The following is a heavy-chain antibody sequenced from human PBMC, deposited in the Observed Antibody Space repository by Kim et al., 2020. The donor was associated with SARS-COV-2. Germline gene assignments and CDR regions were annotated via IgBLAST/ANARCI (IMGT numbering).Heavy chain of an antibody. V-gene: IGHV1-69*13. CDR1: GGTFSSYA. CDR3: ARSPLIGYWFDP. D-gene: IGHD3-16*01. J-gene: IGHJ5*02. Sequence: SVKVSCKASGGTFSSYAISWVRQAPGQGLEWMGGIIPIFGTANYAQKFQGRVTITADESTSTAYMELSSLRSEDTAVYYCARSPLIGYWFDPWGQGTLVTVSS. CDR2: IIPIFGTA.